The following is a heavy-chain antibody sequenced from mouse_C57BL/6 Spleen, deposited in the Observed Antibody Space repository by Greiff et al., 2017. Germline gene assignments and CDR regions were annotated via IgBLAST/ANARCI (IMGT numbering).Heavy chain of an antibody. CDR2: IWRGGST. CDR3: AKKGDSNYGRGYFDV. V-gene: IGHV2-5*01. D-gene: IGHD2-5*01. Sequence: VQLQESGPGLVQPSQSLSITCTVSGFSLTSYGVHWVRQSPGKGLEWLGVIWRGGSTDYNAAFMSRLSITKDNSKSQVFFKMNSLQADDTAIYYCAKKGDSNYGRGYFDVWGTGTTVTVSS. CDR1: GFSLTSYG. J-gene: IGHJ1*03.